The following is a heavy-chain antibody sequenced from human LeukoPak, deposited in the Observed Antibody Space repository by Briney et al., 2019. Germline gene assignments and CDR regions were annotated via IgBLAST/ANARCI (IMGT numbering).Heavy chain of an antibody. Sequence: SETLSLTCTVSGGSISSYYWSWIRQPPGKGLEWIGYIYYSGSTNYKPSLKSRVTISVDTSKNQFSLKLNSVTAADTAVYYRARGGYYGSGNDFRFDPWGQGTLVTVSS. CDR1: GGSISSYY. J-gene: IGHJ5*02. CDR2: IYYSGST. CDR3: ARGGYYGSGNDFRFDP. D-gene: IGHD3-10*01. V-gene: IGHV4-59*01.